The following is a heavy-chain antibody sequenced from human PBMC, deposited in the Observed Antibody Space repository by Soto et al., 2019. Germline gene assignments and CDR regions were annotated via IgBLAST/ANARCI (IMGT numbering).Heavy chain of an antibody. D-gene: IGHD3-10*01. Sequence: ASVKVSCKASGYTFTSYAMHWVRQAPGQRLEWMGWINAGNGNTKYSQKFQGRVTITRDTSASTAYMELSSLRSEDTAVYYCARGFDYYGSGSYYGYWGQGTLVTVSS. CDR3: ARGFDYYGSGSYYGY. V-gene: IGHV1-3*01. CDR2: INAGNGNT. CDR1: GYTFTSYA. J-gene: IGHJ4*02.